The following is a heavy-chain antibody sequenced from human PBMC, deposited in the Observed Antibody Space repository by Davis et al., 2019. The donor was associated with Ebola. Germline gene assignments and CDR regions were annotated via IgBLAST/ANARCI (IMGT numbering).Heavy chain of an antibody. CDR1: VITFSSYA. Sequence: GESLKISCADSVITFSSYAMTWFRQAPGKGLEWVSAISGSGGTTYYAGSVKGRFTVSRDNSKKTMYLQMNSLRAEDTAVYYCARSGLSFGVVKYHYGMDVWGKGTTVTVSS. CDR3: ARSGLSFGVVKYHYGMDV. V-gene: IGHV3-23*01. J-gene: IGHJ6*04. D-gene: IGHD3-3*01. CDR2: ISGSGGTT.